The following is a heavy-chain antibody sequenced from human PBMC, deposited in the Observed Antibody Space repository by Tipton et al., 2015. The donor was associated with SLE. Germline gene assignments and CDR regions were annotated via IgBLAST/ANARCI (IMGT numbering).Heavy chain of an antibody. CDR3: ARVNIIVLPAVMGHNDFYYYMDV. Sequence: TLSLTCTVSGGSISSGSYYWSWIRQPAGKGLEWIGRIFTRGSTNYNPSLKSRVTISVDTSKNQFSLKLSSVTAADAAVYYCARVNIIVLPAVMGHNDFYYYMDVWGKGTSVTVSS. CDR1: GGSISSGSYY. D-gene: IGHD2-2*01. J-gene: IGHJ6*03. V-gene: IGHV4-61*02. CDR2: IFTRGST.